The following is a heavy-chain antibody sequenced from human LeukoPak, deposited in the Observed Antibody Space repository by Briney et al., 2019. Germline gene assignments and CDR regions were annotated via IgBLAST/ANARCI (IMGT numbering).Heavy chain of an antibody. CDR2: INHSGST. Sequence: SETLSLTCNISGDFISGYHWSWIRQPPGKGLEWIGEINHSGSTNYNPSLKSRVTISVDTSKNQFSLKLSSVTAADTAVYYCARGRNGYCSSTSCYPYLKHYFDYWGQGTLVTVSS. V-gene: IGHV4-34*01. J-gene: IGHJ4*02. CDR1: GDFISGYH. D-gene: IGHD2-2*01. CDR3: ARGRNGYCSSTSCYPYLKHYFDY.